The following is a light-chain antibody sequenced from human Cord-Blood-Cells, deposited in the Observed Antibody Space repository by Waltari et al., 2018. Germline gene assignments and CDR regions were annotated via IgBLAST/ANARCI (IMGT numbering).Light chain of an antibody. J-gene: IGKJ3*01. Sequence: DIQMPQFPSSVSASVGDRVTSTCRASRGISSWLAWYQQKPGKAPDLLIYAASSLQSAVPSSLSGSGSGTDFTLPTSSLHPEDFATYYFQQADSVPFTFGPGTKVDIK. CDR1: RGISSW. CDR3: QQADSVPFT. CDR2: AAS. V-gene: IGKV1-12*01.